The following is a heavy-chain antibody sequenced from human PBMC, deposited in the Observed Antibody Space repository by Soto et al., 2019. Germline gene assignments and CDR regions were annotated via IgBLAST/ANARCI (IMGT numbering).Heavy chain of an antibody. CDR3: ARGFPPVATRRIRRYYFDY. Sequence: SQTLSLTCSVSDDSINSDKYYWGWIRQPPGKGLEWIGSIYYRGNAYYNPSLQTRVTISLDKSRSQFSLKLNSVTAADSAVYFCARGFPPVATRRIRRYYFDYWGQGTLVTVSS. CDR2: IYYRGNA. J-gene: IGHJ4*02. D-gene: IGHD5-12*01. CDR1: DDSINSDKYY. V-gene: IGHV4-39*01.